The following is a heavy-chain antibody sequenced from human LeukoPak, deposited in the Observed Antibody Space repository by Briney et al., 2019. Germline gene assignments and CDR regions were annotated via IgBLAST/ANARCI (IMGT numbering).Heavy chain of an antibody. V-gene: IGHV1-18*01. CDR1: GYTFTSYG. CDR2: ISAYNGNT. D-gene: IGHD3-10*01. CDR3: ARWGYYYGSGSYYTNDAFDI. Sequence: ASVKVSCKASGYTFTSYGISWVRQAPGQGLEWMGWISAYNGNTNYAQKLQGRVTVTTDTSTSTAYMELRSLGSDDTAVYYCARWGYYYGSGSYYTNDAFDIWGQGTMVTVSS. J-gene: IGHJ3*02.